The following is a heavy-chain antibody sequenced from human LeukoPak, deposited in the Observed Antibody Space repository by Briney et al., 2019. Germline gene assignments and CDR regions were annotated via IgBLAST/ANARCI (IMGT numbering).Heavy chain of an antibody. J-gene: IGHJ4*02. CDR3: ATGRSCTTCYLPDY. D-gene: IGHD2-2*01. CDR2: ISYDGSNK. CDR1: GFTFSSYA. V-gene: IGHV3-30-3*01. Sequence: GGSLRLSCAASGFTFSSYAMHWVRQAPGKGLEWVAVISYDGSNKYYADSVKGRFTISRDNSKNTLYLQMNSLRAEDTAVYHCATGRSCTTCYLPDYWGQGTLVTVSS.